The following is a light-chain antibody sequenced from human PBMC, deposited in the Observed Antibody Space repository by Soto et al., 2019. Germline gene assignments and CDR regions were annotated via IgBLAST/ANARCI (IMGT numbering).Light chain of an antibody. CDR3: QSYDSSSVV. Sequence: QSMLTQPPSVSGAPGQRVTISCTGSSSNIGAGYDVHWYQQLPGTAPKLLIYGNSNRPSGVPDRFSGSKSGTSASLAITGLQAEDEADYYCQSYDSSSVVFGGGIKLTVL. J-gene: IGLJ2*01. V-gene: IGLV1-40*01. CDR2: GNS. CDR1: SSNIGAGYD.